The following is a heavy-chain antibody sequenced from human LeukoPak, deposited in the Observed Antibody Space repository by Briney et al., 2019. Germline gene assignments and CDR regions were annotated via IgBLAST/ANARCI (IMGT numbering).Heavy chain of an antibody. V-gene: IGHV1-69*05. CDR3: ARVPEVAMVNYYYYYYMDV. CDR2: IIPIFGTA. J-gene: IGHJ6*03. CDR1: GGTFSSYA. D-gene: IGHD5-18*01. Sequence: SVKVSCKASGGTFSSYAISWVRPAPGQGLEWMGGIIPIFGTANYAQKFQGRVTITTDESTSTAYMELSSLRSEDTAVYYCARVPEVAMVNYYYYYYMDVWGKGTTVTVSS.